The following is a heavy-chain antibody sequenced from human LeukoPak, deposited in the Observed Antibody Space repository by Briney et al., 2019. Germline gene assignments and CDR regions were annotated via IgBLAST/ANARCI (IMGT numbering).Heavy chain of an antibody. CDR2: ISYDGSNK. J-gene: IGHJ4*02. CDR1: GFTFSSYG. CDR3: AKAAAGSYDILTGYYTRISDY. Sequence: PGRSLRLSCAASGFTFSSYGMHWVRQAPGKGLEWVAVISYDGSNKYYGDSVKGRFTISRDNSKNTLYLQMNSLRAEDTAVYYCAKAAAGSYDILTGYYTRISDYWGQGTLVTVSS. V-gene: IGHV3-30*18. D-gene: IGHD3-9*01.